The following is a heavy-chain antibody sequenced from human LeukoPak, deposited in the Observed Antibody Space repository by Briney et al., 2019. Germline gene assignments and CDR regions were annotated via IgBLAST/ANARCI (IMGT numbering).Heavy chain of an antibody. J-gene: IGHJ4*02. CDR1: GFTFSNYG. CDR2: IWYDGSNK. Sequence: GGSLRLSCAASGFTFSNYGMHWVRQAPGKGLEWVAVIWYDGSNKYYADSVKGRFTISRDNSKNTLYLQMNSLKTEDTAVYYCTTYDSSGYFYFDYWGQGTLVTVSS. CDR3: TTYDSSGYFYFDY. V-gene: IGHV3-33*01. D-gene: IGHD3-22*01.